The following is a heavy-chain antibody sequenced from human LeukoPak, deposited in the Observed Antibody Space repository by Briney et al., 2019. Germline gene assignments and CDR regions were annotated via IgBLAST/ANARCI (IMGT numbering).Heavy chain of an antibody. CDR2: INHSGST. V-gene: IGHV4-34*01. D-gene: IGHD1-26*01. CDR3: ARGSGSYWG. Sequence: SETLSLTCAVYGGSFSGYYWSWIRQPPGKGLEWIGEINHSGSTNYNPSLKSRVTISVDTSKNQFSLKLSSVTAADTAVYYCARGSGSYWGWGQGTLVTVSS. J-gene: IGHJ4*02. CDR1: GGSFSGYY.